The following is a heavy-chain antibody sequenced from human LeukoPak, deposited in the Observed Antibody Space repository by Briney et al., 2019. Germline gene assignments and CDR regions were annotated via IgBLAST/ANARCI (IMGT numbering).Heavy chain of an antibody. D-gene: IGHD6-19*01. V-gene: IGHV3-21*01. CDR1: GFTFSSYS. CDR3: AREEPWLVPGPFDY. CDR2: ISSSSSYI. Sequence: GGSLRLSCAASGFTFSSYSMNWVRQAPGKGLEWVSSISSSSSYIYYADSVKGRFTISRDNAKNSLYLQMNSLRAEDTAVYYCAREEPWLVPGPFDYWGQGTLVTVSS. J-gene: IGHJ4*02.